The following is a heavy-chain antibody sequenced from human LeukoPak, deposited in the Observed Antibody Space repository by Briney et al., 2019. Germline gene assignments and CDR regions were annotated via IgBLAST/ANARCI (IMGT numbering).Heavy chain of an antibody. CDR1: GFTFSDYE. CDR3: AGERNCGGDCYQGSWFDP. D-gene: IGHD2-21*02. CDR2: INSGGTTM. J-gene: IGHJ5*02. V-gene: IGHV3-48*03. Sequence: GGSLRLSCEASGFTFSDYEMNWVRQAPGKGLEWVSFINSGGTTMYYADSVKGRFTVSRDNAKNSLFLQMNSLRAEDTAIYYCAGERNCGGDCYQGSWFDPWGQGTLVTVSS.